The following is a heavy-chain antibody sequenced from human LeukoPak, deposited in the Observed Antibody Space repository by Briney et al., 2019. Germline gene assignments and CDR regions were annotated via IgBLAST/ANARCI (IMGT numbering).Heavy chain of an antibody. CDR1: GGTFSSYA. Sequence: SVKVSCKASGGTFSSYAISWVRQAPGQGLEWMGRIIPILGIANYAQKFQGRVTITADKSTSTAYMELSSLRSEDTAVYYCASTHRSSTSCYPPPYYYYYYGMDVWGQGTTVTVSS. D-gene: IGHD2-2*01. J-gene: IGHJ6*02. V-gene: IGHV1-69*04. CDR3: ASTHRSSTSCYPPPYYYYYYGMDV. CDR2: IIPILGIA.